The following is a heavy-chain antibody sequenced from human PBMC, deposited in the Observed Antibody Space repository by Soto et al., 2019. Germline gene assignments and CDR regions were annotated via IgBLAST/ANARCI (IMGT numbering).Heavy chain of an antibody. J-gene: IGHJ5*02. CDR2: IYYSGST. CDR3: ARQTMYYDFWSGPNWFDP. V-gene: IGHV4-59*08. Sequence: SETLSLTCTVSGGSISSYYWSWIRQPPGKGLEWIGYIYYSGSTNYNPSLKSRVTISVDTSKNQFSLKLSSVTAADTAVYYCARQTMYYDFWSGPNWFDPWGQGTLVTV. CDR1: GGSISSYY. D-gene: IGHD3-3*01.